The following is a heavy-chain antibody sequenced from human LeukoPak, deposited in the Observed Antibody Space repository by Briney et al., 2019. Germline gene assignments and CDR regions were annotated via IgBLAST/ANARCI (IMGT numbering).Heavy chain of an antibody. CDR3: ARNYDSSGYYLTFDY. CDR2: IYYSGST. CDR1: GGSISSSSYY. Sequence: KPSETLSLTCTVSGGSISSSSYYWGSIRQPRGKGLEWIESIYYSGSTYYNPSLKSRVTISVDTSKNQFSLKLSSVTAADTAVYYCARNYDSSGYYLTFDYWGQGTLVTVSS. D-gene: IGHD3-22*01. V-gene: IGHV4-39*01. J-gene: IGHJ4*02.